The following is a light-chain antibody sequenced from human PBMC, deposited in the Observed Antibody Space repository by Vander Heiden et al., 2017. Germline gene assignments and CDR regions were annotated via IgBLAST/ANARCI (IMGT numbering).Light chain of an antibody. Sequence: EIQMTQSPSSLSASVGDRVTITCRASQGISNYLAWYQQKPGKGPKLLIYAASTFQSGVPSRFSGSGYGTDFTLTISSRQPEDVAAYYCQMHNTSPPSTFGQGTKVEIK. CDR3: QMHNTSPPST. CDR1: QGISNY. CDR2: AAS. J-gene: IGKJ1*01. V-gene: IGKV1-27*01.